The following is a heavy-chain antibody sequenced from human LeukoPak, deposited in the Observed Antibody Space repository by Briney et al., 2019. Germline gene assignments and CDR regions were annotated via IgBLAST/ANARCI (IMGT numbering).Heavy chain of an antibody. J-gene: IGHJ4*02. CDR1: GGSISSYY. CDR3: ARVAKGAFDY. V-gene: IGHV4-59*01. CDR2: IYYSGST. Sequence: PSETLSLTCTVSGGSISSYYWSWIRQPPGKGLEWIGYIYYSGSTNYNPSLKCRVTISVDTSKNQFSLKLSSVTAADTAVYYCARVAKGAFDYWGQGTLVTVSS.